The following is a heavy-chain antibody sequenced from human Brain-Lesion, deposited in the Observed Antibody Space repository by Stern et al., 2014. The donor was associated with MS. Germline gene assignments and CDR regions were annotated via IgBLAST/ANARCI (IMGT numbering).Heavy chain of an antibody. D-gene: IGHD3-10*01. CDR3: AKLWLGELPESPFDY. J-gene: IGHJ4*02. Sequence: QLVESGPGLVKPSETLSLTCTVSGGSISSSSYYWGWIRQPPGKGLEWIGRIYYRGSTYYNPSLKGRVPISRDTPKTQFSLRLSSVTAADTAVYFCAKLWLGELPESPFDYWGQGTLVTVSS. V-gene: IGHV4-39*01. CDR1: GGSISSSSYY. CDR2: IYYRGST.